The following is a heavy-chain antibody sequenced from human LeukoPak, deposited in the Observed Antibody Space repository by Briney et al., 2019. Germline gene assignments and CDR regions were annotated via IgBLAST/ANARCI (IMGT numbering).Heavy chain of an antibody. Sequence: PSETLSLTCAVSTYPISSGYYWGWVRQPPGKGLEWIGSIYHSGTTYYNPSLKSRVTISVDTSKSQFSLKLNSVTAADTAVYYCVRPGYCSGGSCYWFGPWGQGTLVTVSS. D-gene: IGHD2-15*01. CDR2: IYHSGTT. CDR1: TYPISSGYY. V-gene: IGHV4-38-2*01. CDR3: VRPGYCSGGSCYWFGP. J-gene: IGHJ5*02.